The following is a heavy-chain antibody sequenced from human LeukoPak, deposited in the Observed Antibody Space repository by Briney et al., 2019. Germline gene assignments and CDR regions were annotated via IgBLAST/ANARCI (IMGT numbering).Heavy chain of an antibody. CDR1: GFTFTKYD. J-gene: IGHJ4*02. CDR3: TRVGYIDEGIDY. Sequence: GGSLRLSCAASGFTFTKYDMSWVRQAPGKGLEWVSSISAAGDVTVHADSVRGRFTISRDNAKNSLYLQMNSLRAEDTAIYYCTRVGYIDEGIDYWGQGTLVTVSS. V-gene: IGHV3-23*01. CDR2: ISAAGDVT. D-gene: IGHD5-24*01.